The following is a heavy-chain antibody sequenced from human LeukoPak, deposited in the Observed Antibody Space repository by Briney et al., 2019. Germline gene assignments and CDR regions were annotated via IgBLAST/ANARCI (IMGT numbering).Heavy chain of an antibody. CDR1: GFAFDDYA. V-gene: IGHV3-9*01. D-gene: IGHD3-3*01. Sequence: GRSLRLSCEASGFAFDDYAMHWVRQAPGKGLEWVSGISWNSGSIGYADSVKGRFTISRDNAKNSLYLQMNSLRAEDTALYYCAKDWRSGLYYYYGMDVWGQGTTVTVSS. J-gene: IGHJ6*02. CDR3: AKDWRSGLYYYYGMDV. CDR2: ISWNSGSI.